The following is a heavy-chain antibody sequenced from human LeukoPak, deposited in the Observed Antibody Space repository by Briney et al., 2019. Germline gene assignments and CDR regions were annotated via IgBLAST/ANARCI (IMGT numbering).Heavy chain of an antibody. Sequence: GASVKVSCKASGYTFTSYDINWVRQATGQGLEWMGWMNPNSGNTGYAQKFQGRVTITRNTSISTAYMELSSLRSEDTAVYYCARGQQLSIAAAEGFDPWGQGTLVTVSS. CDR1: GYTFTSYD. J-gene: IGHJ5*02. CDR2: MNPNSGNT. V-gene: IGHV1-8*03. CDR3: ARGQQLSIAAAEGFDP. D-gene: IGHD6-13*01.